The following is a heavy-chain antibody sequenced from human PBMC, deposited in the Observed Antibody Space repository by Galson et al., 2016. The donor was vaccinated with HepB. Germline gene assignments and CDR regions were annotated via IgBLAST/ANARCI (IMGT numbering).Heavy chain of an antibody. V-gene: IGHV1-46*03. CDR2: INPTGGST. D-gene: IGHD3-10*01. J-gene: IGHJ4*02. Sequence: SVKVSCKASGYTFSDYSMHWVRQAPGQGLEWMGIINPTGGSTSSAPRFQGRPTMTGDTSTSTVQMELSSLRSEDTAIYYCTRDLIRSGKQLGHFDNWGQGTLVTVSS. CDR1: GYTFSDYS. CDR3: TRDLIRSGKQLGHFDN.